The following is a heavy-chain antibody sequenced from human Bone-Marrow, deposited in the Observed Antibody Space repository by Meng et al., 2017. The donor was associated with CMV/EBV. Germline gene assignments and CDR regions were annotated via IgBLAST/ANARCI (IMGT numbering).Heavy chain of an antibody. CDR1: GFTFSSYA. CDR3: AKAYMVRGVPLLNPPFDP. CDR2: ISYDGSNK. Sequence: GESLKISCAASGFTFSSYAMHWVRQAPGKGLEWVAVISYDGSNKYYADSVKGRFTISRDNSKNTLYLQMNSLRAEDTAVYYCAKAYMVRGVPLLNPPFDPRGQGTLVTVSS. J-gene: IGHJ5*02. D-gene: IGHD3-10*01. V-gene: IGHV3-30-3*01.